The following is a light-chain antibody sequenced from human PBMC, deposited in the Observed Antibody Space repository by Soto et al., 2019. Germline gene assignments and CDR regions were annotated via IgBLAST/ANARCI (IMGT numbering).Light chain of an antibody. J-gene: IGKJ2*01. CDR2: GAS. CDR1: ESVRSSY. V-gene: IGKV3-20*01. Sequence: EIVLTQSPDTLSLSPGERVTLSCRASESVRSSYLAWYQQKPGQAPRLLIYGASTRSTGIPDRFSGSGSGANFTLTISRLEPEDFAVYYCQQYGSSVYTFGQGTKLEIK. CDR3: QQYGSSVYT.